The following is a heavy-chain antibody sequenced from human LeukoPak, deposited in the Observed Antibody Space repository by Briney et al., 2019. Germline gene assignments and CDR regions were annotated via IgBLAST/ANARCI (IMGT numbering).Heavy chain of an antibody. CDR1: GFTFSNYW. J-gene: IGHJ6*03. Sequence: QSGGSLRLSCAASGFTFSNYWMSWVRQAPGKGLEWVANIKQDGSEKYYVDSVKGRFTISRDSAKNSLSLQMNSLRADDTAVYYCARDNGYCSSTSCYHYYMDVWGKGTTVTVSS. CDR2: IKQDGSEK. V-gene: IGHV3-7*01. D-gene: IGHD2-2*03. CDR3: ARDNGYCSSTSCYHYYMDV.